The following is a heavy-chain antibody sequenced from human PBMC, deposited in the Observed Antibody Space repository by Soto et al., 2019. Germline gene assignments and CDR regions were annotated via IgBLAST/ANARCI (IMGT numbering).Heavy chain of an antibody. D-gene: IGHD1-1*01. CDR3: VSRGISAFDH. J-gene: IGHJ4*02. V-gene: IGHV3-30-3*01. Sequence: QVQVVESGGGVVQPGGSLRLSCAASGFTFSTYAMHWVRQAPGKGPDWVAFISSDGSNEYYADSVKGRFTISRDNSKKTLYLKMNSLRQEDTAVYCCVSRGISAFDHWGQGTLVTVSS. CDR1: GFTFSTYA. CDR2: ISSDGSNE.